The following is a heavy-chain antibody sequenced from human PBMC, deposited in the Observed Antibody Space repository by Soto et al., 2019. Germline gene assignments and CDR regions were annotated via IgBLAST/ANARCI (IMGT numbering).Heavy chain of an antibody. J-gene: IGHJ5*02. CDR3: AKDIIGKYYYDSSGYYSTKT. V-gene: IGHV3-43*01. Sequence: GRSLRLSCAASGFTFDDYTMHWVRQAPGKGLEWVSLISWDGGSTYYADSVKGRFTISRDNSKNSLYLQMNSLRTEDTALYYCAKDIIGKYYYDSSGYYSTKTWGQGTLVTVSS. CDR1: GFTFDDYT. D-gene: IGHD3-22*01. CDR2: ISWDGGST.